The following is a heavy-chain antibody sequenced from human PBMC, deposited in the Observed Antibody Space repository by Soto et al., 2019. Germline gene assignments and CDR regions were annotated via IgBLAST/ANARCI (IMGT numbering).Heavy chain of an antibody. D-gene: IGHD2-2*02. V-gene: IGHV3-49*03. J-gene: IGHJ4*02. CDR1: GFTFGDYA. CDR3: TRPKDIVVVPAAIGY. Sequence: GGSLRLSCTASGFTFGDYAMSWFRQAPGKGLEWVGFIRSKAYGGTTEYAASVKGRFTISRDDSKSIAYLQMNSLKTEVTAVYYCTRPKDIVVVPAAIGYWGQGTLVTVSS. CDR2: IRSKAYGGTT.